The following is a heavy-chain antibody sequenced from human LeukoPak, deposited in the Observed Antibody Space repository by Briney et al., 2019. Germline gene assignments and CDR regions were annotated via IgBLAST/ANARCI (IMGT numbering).Heavy chain of an antibody. CDR2: INPSGGST. CDR1: GYTFTSYD. J-gene: IGHJ4*02. CDR3: ARQGTYSSAIGMGY. Sequence: ASVKVSCKASGYTFTSYDFNWVRQAPGQGLEWMGVINPSGGSTSYAQKFQGRVTMTRDTSTRTVYMEVNSLRSEDTAVYYCARQGTYSSAIGMGYWGQGTLVTVSS. D-gene: IGHD6-19*01. V-gene: IGHV1-46*01.